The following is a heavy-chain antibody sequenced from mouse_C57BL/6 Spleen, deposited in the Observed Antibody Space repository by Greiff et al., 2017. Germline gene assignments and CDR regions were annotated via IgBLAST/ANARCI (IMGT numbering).Heavy chain of an antibody. Sequence: QVQLQQSGAELVKPGASVKISCKASGYAFSSYWMNWVKQRPGKGLEWIGQIYPGDGDTNYNGKFKGKATLTADKSSSTAYMQLSSLTSEDAAVYFGARTAQAYYAMDYWGQGTSVTVSS. V-gene: IGHV1-80*01. CDR3: ARTAQAYYAMDY. CDR1: GYAFSSYW. J-gene: IGHJ4*01. D-gene: IGHD3-2*02. CDR2: IYPGDGDT.